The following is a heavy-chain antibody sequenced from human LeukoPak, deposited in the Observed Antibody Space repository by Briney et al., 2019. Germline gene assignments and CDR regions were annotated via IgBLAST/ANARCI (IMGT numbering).Heavy chain of an antibody. Sequence: SVKVSCKASGGTFSSYTISWVRQAPGQGLEWMGRIIPILGIANYAQKFQGRVTITADKSTSTAYMEVSRLRPDDTAVYYCARVGHYDSSVYADDVFDFWGQGTMVTVSS. J-gene: IGHJ3*01. D-gene: IGHD3-22*01. CDR2: IIPILGIA. CDR3: ARVGHYDSSVYADDVFDF. V-gene: IGHV1-69*02. CDR1: GGTFSSYT.